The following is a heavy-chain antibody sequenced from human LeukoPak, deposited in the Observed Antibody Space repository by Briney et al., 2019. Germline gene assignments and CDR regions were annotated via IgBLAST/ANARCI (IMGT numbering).Heavy chain of an antibody. Sequence: ASVKVSCKASGYTFTGYYMHWVRQAPGQGLEWMGWINTNTENPTYAQGFTGRFVFSLDTSVSTAYLQISSLKAEDTAVYYCARDPPSGNNYGVYFDYWGQGTLVTVSS. J-gene: IGHJ4*02. V-gene: IGHV7-4-1*02. D-gene: IGHD5-18*01. CDR1: GYTFTGYY. CDR3: ARDPPSGNNYGVYFDY. CDR2: INTNTENP.